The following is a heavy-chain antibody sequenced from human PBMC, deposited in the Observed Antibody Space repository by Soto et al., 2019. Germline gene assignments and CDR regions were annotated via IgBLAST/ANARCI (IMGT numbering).Heavy chain of an antibody. CDR2: INHSGST. CDR1: GGSFSGYY. CDR3: ARQPRFDP. J-gene: IGHJ5*02. Sequence: QVQLQQWGAGLLKPSETLSLTCAVYGGSFSGYYWSWIRQPPGKGLEWIGEINHSGSTNYNPSLKSRVTISVDTSKNQFSLKLSSVTAADTAVYYCARQPRFDPWGQGTLVTVSS. V-gene: IGHV4-34*01.